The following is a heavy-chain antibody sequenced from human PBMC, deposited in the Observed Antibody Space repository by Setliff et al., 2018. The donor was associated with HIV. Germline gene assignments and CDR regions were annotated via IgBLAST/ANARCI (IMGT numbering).Heavy chain of an antibody. Sequence: PSETLSLTCTVSGGSISSGSYYWSWIRQPAGKGLEWLGEIDHTGRTNYNLSLKSRITMSADPSKNQFSLKVRSVIAADTALYYCARGRNYGSPYFYYMDVWATGTTVTVSS. J-gene: IGHJ6*03. V-gene: IGHV4-61*10. CDR2: IDHTGRT. CDR3: ARGRNYGSPYFYYMDV. D-gene: IGHD3-10*01. CDR1: GGSISSGSYY.